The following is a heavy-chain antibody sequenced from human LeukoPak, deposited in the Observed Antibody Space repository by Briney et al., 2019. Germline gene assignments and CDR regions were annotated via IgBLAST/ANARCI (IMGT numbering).Heavy chain of an antibody. D-gene: IGHD3-22*01. CDR3: ARASYDSSGYYSYYFDY. CDR1: GYTFTSYG. CDR2: INAYNGNT. J-gene: IGHJ4*02. Sequence: ASVKVSCKASGYTFTSYGISWVRQAPGQRLELMGWINAYNGNTNYAQKLQGRGTMTTDTSTSTAYMELRSLRSYDTALYYCARASYDSSGYYSYYFDYWGQGTLVTVSS. V-gene: IGHV1-18*01.